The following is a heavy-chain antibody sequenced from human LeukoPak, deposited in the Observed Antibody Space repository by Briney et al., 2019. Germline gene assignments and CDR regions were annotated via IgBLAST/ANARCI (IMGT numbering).Heavy chain of an antibody. Sequence: SETLPLTCTVSSDSMSYYYWNWIRQPPGKGLEWIGYTYYTGKTNYNPSLKGRLSISIDMSNNQFSLRLRSVTAADTAVYYCARTTEGYAGGPGYSYYYYMDVWGKGTTVTISS. D-gene: IGHD5-12*01. CDR2: TYYTGKT. CDR1: SDSMSYYY. CDR3: ARTTEGYAGGPGYSYYYYMDV. J-gene: IGHJ6*03. V-gene: IGHV4-59*01.